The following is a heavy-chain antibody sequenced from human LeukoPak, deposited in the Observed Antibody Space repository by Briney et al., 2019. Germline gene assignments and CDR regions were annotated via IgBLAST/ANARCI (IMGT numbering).Heavy chain of an antibody. CDR1: GFTFSGHW. Sequence: GGSLRLSCAASGFTFSGHWMHWARQRPGKGLEWVANITPEGRRKNYADSVRGRFTISRDNARNSLYLHMDSLRADDTAVYHCVRDADWAFNFWGQGALV. D-gene: IGHD3/OR15-3a*01. CDR2: ITPEGRRK. CDR3: VRDADWAFNF. J-gene: IGHJ4*02. V-gene: IGHV3-7*03.